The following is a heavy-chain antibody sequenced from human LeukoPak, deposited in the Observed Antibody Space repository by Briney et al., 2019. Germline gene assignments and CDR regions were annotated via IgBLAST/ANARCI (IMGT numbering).Heavy chain of an antibody. CDR3: ARAPLGMVRGVTMDV. J-gene: IGHJ6*03. CDR1: GFTFSDYY. Sequence: PGGSLRLSCAASGFTFSDYYMSWIRQAPGKGLEWVSYISSSGSTIYYADSVKGRFTISRDKAKNSLSLHMNSLRAEDTAVYYCARAPLGMVRGVTMDVWGKGTTVTVSS. D-gene: IGHD3-10*01. CDR2: ISSSGSTI. V-gene: IGHV3-11*01.